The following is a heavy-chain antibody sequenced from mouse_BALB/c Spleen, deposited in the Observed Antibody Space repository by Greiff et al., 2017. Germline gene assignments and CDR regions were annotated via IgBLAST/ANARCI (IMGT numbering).Heavy chain of an antibody. CDR3: ARPYYGNYEDYAMDY. CDR2: ISDGGSYT. D-gene: IGHD2-10*01. Sequence: EVNVVESGGGLVKPGGSLKLSCAASGFTFSDYYMYWVRQTPEKRLEWVATISDGGSYTYYPDSVKGRFTISRDNAKNNLYLQMSSLKSEDTAMYYCARPYYGNYEDYAMDYWGQGTSVTVSS. J-gene: IGHJ4*01. CDR1: GFTFSDYY. V-gene: IGHV5-4*02.